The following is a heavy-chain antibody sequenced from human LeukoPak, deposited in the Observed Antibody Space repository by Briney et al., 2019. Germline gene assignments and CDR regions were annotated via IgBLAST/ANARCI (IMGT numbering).Heavy chain of an antibody. CDR1: GFTFSSYA. CDR3: ARDNPYYYDSSGSFDY. J-gene: IGHJ4*02. D-gene: IGHD3-22*01. Sequence: GGSLRLSCAASGFTFSSYAMSWVRQAPGKGLEWVSGINWNGGSTGYADSVKGRFTISRDNAKNSLYLQMNSLRAEDTALYYCARDNPYYYDSSGSFDYWGQGTLVTVSS. CDR2: INWNGGST. V-gene: IGHV3-20*04.